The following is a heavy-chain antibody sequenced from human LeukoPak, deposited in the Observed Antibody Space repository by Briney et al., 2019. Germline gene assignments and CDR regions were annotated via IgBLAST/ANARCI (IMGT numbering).Heavy chain of an antibody. CDR2: IYTSGST. CDR1: GGSISSGSYY. Sequence: PSQTLSLTCTVSGGSISSGSYYWSWIRQPAGKGLEWIGRIYTSGSTNYNPSLKSRVTISVDTSKNQFSLKLSSVTAADTAVYYCAGGSYSSGWSPGYYFDYWGQGTLVTVSS. D-gene: IGHD6-19*01. CDR3: AGGSYSSGWSPGYYFDY. V-gene: IGHV4-61*02. J-gene: IGHJ4*02.